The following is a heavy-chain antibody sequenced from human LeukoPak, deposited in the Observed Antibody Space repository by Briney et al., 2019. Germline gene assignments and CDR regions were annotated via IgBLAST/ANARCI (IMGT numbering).Heavy chain of an antibody. CDR2: IYTSGST. D-gene: IGHD1-26*01. CDR3: ARASGSYYGRGHYFDY. J-gene: IGHJ4*02. Sequence: SQTLSLTCTVSVGAISSGSYYWSWIRQPAGKGLEWIGRIYTSGSTNYNPSLKSRVTISADTSKNQFSLKLSSVTAADTAVYYCARASGSYYGRGHYFDYWGQGTLVTVSS. CDR1: VGAISSGSYY. V-gene: IGHV4-61*02.